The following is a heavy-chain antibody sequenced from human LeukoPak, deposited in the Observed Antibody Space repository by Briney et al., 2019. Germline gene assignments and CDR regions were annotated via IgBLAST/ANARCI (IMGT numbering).Heavy chain of an antibody. D-gene: IGHD5-18*01. J-gene: IGHJ4*02. CDR3: AREKMRRYSYGYAH. CDR2: INHSGST. Sequence: SQTLSLTCAVSGDSVSSGGYYWSWIRQPPGKGLEWIGEINHSGSTNYNSSLKSRVTISVDTSKNQFSLKVSSVTAADTAVYYCAREKMRRYSYGYAHWGQGTLVTVSS. V-gene: IGHV4-30-2*01. CDR1: GDSVSSGGYY.